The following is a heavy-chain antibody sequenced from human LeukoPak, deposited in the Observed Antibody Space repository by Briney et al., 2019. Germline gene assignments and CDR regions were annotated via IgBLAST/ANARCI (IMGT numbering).Heavy chain of an antibody. V-gene: IGHV4-4*07. D-gene: IGHD3-10*01. CDR2: IYTSGST. CDR3: ASEARPGGSGSYR. Sequence: SETLSLTCTVSGGSISSYYWSWIRQPAGKGLEWIGRIYTSGSTNYNPSLKSRVTMTVDTSKNQFSLKLSSVTAADTAVYYCASEARPGGSGSYRWGQGTLVTVSS. CDR1: GGSISSYY. J-gene: IGHJ4*02.